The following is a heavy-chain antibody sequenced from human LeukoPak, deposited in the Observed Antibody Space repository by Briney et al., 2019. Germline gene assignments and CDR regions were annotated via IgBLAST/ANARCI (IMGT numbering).Heavy chain of an antibody. J-gene: IGHJ4*02. CDR2: INHSGST. V-gene: IGHV4-34*01. Sequence: SETLSLTCAVYGGSFSGYYWSWIRQPQGKGLEWIGEINHSGSTNYNPSPKSRVTISVDTSKNQFSLNLSSVTAADTAVYYCARAKVAGPFAYWGQGTLVTVS. CDR1: GGSFSGYY. D-gene: IGHD6-19*01. CDR3: ARAKVAGPFAY.